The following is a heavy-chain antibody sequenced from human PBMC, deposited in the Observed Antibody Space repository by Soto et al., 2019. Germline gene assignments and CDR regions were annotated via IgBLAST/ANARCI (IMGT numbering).Heavy chain of an antibody. CDR1: GFTFSSYS. Sequence: GGSLRLSCAASGFTFSSYSMNWVRQAPGKGLEWVSYISSSSSTIYYADSVKGRFTISRDNAKNSLYLQMNSLRDEDTAVYYCASRNYDILTGYYSDDYWGQGTLVTVSS. J-gene: IGHJ4*02. D-gene: IGHD3-9*01. CDR2: ISSSSSTI. CDR3: ASRNYDILTGYYSDDY. V-gene: IGHV3-48*02.